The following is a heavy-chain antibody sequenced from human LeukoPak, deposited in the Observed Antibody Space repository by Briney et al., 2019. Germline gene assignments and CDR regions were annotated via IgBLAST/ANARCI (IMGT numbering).Heavy chain of an antibody. CDR1: GFTFSDYY. D-gene: IGHD3-22*01. CDR3: AGPPYYYDSSGYSDY. V-gene: IGHV3-11*01. Sequence: GGSLRLSCAASGFTFSDYYMSWIRQAPGKGLEWVSYISSSGSTIYYADSVKGRFTISRDNAKNSLYLQMNSLRAEDTAVYYCAGPPYYYDSSGYSDYWGQGPLVTSSS. J-gene: IGHJ4*02. CDR2: ISSSGSTI.